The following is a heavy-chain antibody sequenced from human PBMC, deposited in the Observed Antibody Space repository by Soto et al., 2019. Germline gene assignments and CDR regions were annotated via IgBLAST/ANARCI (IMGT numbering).Heavy chain of an antibody. Sequence: SETLSLTCTVSGGSISSSSYYWGWIRQPPGKGLEWIGSIYYSGSTYYNPSLKSRVTISVDTSKNQFSLKLSSVTAADTAVYYCARHGSFLYYYDSSGYLDPWGQGTLVTVSS. CDR1: GGSISSSSYY. CDR3: ARHGSFLYYYDSSGYLDP. V-gene: IGHV4-39*01. J-gene: IGHJ5*02. D-gene: IGHD3-22*01. CDR2: IYYSGST.